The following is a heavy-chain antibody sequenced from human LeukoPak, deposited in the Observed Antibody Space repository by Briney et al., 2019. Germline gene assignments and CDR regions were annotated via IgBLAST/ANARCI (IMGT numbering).Heavy chain of an antibody. J-gene: IGHJ6*03. V-gene: IGHV4-4*07. D-gene: IGHD2-2*01. CDR2: IYTSGST. Sequence: PSETLSLTCTVSGGSISSYYWSWIRQPAGKGLEWIGRIYTSGSTNYNPSLKSRVTISVDKSKNQFSLKLSSVTAADTAVYYCAREIVVVPAAMRGGYYHYMDVWGKGTPVTVSS. CDR1: GGSISSYY. CDR3: AREIVVVPAAMRGGYYHYMDV.